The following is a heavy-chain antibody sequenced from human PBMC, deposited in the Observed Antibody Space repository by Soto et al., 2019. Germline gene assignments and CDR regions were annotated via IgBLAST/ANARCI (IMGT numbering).Heavy chain of an antibody. CDR2: IYYSGST. J-gene: IGHJ3*02. D-gene: IGHD7-27*01. V-gene: IGHV4-61*01. Sequence: SETLSLTCTVSGGSVSSGSYYWSWIRQPPGKGLEWIGYIYYSGSTNYNPSLKSRVTISVDTSKNQFSLKLSSVTAADTAVYYCVGAKLGAFDIWGQATMVTVSS. CDR3: VGAKLGAFDI. CDR1: GGSVSSGSYY.